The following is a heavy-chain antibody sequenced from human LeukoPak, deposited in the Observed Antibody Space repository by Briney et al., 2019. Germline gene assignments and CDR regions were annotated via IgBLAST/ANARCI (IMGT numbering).Heavy chain of an antibody. Sequence: NPSETLSLTCTVSGGSISTSSHYWGWIRQPPGKGLEWIGSGYYSGSTHYSPSLKSRVTISVDTSKNQFSLNLSSMTAADTAVYYCARRTGTAGGNHFDYWGQGTLVTVSS. CDR3: ARRTGTAGGNHFDY. CDR2: GYYSGST. V-gene: IGHV4-39*01. CDR1: GGSISTSSHY. D-gene: IGHD1/OR15-1a*01. J-gene: IGHJ4*02.